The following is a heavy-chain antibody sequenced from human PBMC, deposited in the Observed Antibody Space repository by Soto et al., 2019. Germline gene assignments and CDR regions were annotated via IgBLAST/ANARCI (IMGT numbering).Heavy chain of an antibody. J-gene: IGHJ1*01. CDR1: GGSVTSGDYY. V-gene: IGHV4-30-4*01. D-gene: IGHD3-22*01. CDR2: ISYSGNT. CDR3: ARGDYPNRSGYYYFQH. Sequence: PSETLSLTCSVSGGSVTSGDYYWSWVRQCPGKGLEWIGYISYSGNTAYNPSLCSRLTISLDTSKNHFSLKLHAATAADTAVYYCARGDYPNRSGYYYFQHWGQGNPVTVSS.